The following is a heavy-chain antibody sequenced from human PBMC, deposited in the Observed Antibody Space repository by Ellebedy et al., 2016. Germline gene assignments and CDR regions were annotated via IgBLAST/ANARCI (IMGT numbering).Heavy chain of an antibody. D-gene: IGHD3-3*01. Sequence: GESLKISCSASGFSFRSYAMHWVRQAPGKGLEYVSAIDTNGDKTYYADSVKGRFIISRDNSKNTLYVQMSSLKVEDTAVYFCVKSGPKFLEWYRNEYWGQGTVVTVSS. V-gene: IGHV3-64*05. CDR3: VKSGPKFLEWYRNEY. CDR2: IDTNGDKT. CDR1: GFSFRSYA. J-gene: IGHJ4*02.